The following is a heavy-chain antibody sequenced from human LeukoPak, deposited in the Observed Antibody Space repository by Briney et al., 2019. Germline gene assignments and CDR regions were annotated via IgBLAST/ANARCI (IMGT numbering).Heavy chain of an antibody. CDR1: SGSFSGYY. Sequence: SETLSLTCSVYSGSFSGYYWSWIRQPPGKGLEWIGEINHSVGTNYNPSLKSRVTMSLDTSKNQFSLKLSSVTAADTAVYYCARVTSSGYYDYYYMDVWGKGTSVTISS. D-gene: IGHD3-22*01. CDR3: ARVTSSGYYDYYYMDV. V-gene: IGHV4-34*01. CDR2: INHSVGT. J-gene: IGHJ6*03.